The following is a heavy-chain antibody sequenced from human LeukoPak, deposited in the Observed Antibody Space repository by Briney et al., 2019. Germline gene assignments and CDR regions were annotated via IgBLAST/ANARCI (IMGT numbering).Heavy chain of an antibody. CDR1: GFMFYNFG. V-gene: IGHV3-23*01. D-gene: IGHD3-3*01. CDR3: AKEEWLLAVYFDY. CDR2: ISGDGLA. Sequence: GGTLRLSCAASGFMFYNFGMSWVRQAPGEGLEWVSAISGDGLAYYADSVKGRFTISRDNSKNTLYLQMNSLRAEDTAVYYCAKEEWLLAVYFDYWGQGTLVTVSS. J-gene: IGHJ4*02.